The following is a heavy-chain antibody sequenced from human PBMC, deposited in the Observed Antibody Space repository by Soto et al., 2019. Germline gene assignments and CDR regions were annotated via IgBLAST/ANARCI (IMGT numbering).Heavy chain of an antibody. J-gene: IGHJ4*02. Sequence: SETLSLTCTVSGGSISSYYWSWIRQPPGKGLEWIGYIYYSGSTNYNPSLKSRVTISVDTSKNQFSLKLSSVTAADTAVYYCARTPAHYDFWSGYPKLYYFDYWGQGTLVTVPQ. V-gene: IGHV4-59*01. CDR2: IYYSGST. D-gene: IGHD3-3*01. CDR1: GGSISSYY. CDR3: ARTPAHYDFWSGYPKLYYFDY.